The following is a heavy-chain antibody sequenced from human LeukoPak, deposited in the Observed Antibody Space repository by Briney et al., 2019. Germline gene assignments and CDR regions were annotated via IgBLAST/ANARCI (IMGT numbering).Heavy chain of an antibody. CDR2: IYYSGST. CDR1: GGSISSYY. Sequence: SETLSLTCTVSGGSISSYYWNWIRQPPGKGLEWIGYIYYSGSTNYDPSLKSRVTISVDTSKNQFSLKLSSVTAADTAVYYCARALTYYDFWSGYYTSNFDYWGQGTLVTVSS. V-gene: IGHV4-59*12. J-gene: IGHJ4*02. CDR3: ARALTYYDFWSGYYTSNFDY. D-gene: IGHD3-3*01.